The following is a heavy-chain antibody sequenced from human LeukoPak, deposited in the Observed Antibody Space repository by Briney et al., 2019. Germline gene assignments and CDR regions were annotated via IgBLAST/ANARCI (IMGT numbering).Heavy chain of an antibody. CDR1: GVSISSYY. D-gene: IGHD2-15*01. V-gene: IGHV4-59*01. Sequence: SETLSLTCTVSGVSISSYYWSWIRQPPGKGLEWIGYLYYSGNTNYNPSLKSRVTISVDTSKNQFSLKLSSVTAADTAVYYCARAGGGYSFNYWGQGTLVTVSS. CDR2: LYYSGNT. CDR3: ARAGGGYSFNY. J-gene: IGHJ4*02.